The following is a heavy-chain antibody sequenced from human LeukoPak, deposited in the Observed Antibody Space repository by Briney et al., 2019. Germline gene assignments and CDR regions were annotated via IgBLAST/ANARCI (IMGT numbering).Heavy chain of an antibody. J-gene: IGHJ4*02. CDR2: IYYSGST. CDR1: GGSISSGGYY. Sequence: SQTLSLTCTVSGGSISSGGYYWSWIRQHPGKGLEWIGYIYYSGSTYYNPSLKSRVTISVDTSTNQFSLKLSSVTAADTAVYYCARVWFGELSPYFDYWGQGTLVTVSS. CDR3: ARVWFGELSPYFDY. D-gene: IGHD3-10*01. V-gene: IGHV4-31*03.